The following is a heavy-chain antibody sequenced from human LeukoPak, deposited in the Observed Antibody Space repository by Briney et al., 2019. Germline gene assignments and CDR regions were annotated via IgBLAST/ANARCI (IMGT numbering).Heavy chain of an antibody. CDR1: GYTFTSYD. CDR3: ARGYRYYDSSGYYSVDY. Sequence: ASVKVSCKASGYTFTSYDINWVRQATGQGLEWMGWMNPNSGNTGYAQKFQGRVTITRNTSISTAYMELSSLRSEDTAVYYRARGYRYYDSSGYYSVDYWGQGTLVTVSS. V-gene: IGHV1-8*01. CDR2: MNPNSGNT. J-gene: IGHJ4*02. D-gene: IGHD3-22*01.